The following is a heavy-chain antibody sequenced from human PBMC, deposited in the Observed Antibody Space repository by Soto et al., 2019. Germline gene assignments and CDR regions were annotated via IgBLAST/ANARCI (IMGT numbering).Heavy chain of an antibody. Sequence: PVGSVRLSCAASGFTFSNAWMSWVRQAPGKGLEWVGRIKSKTDGGTTDYAASVKGRFTISRDDSKNTLYLQMNSLKTEDTAVYYCTIRTRDYDFWSGYTRWGQGTLVTVSS. V-gene: IGHV3-15*01. CDR1: GFTFSNAW. D-gene: IGHD3-3*01. J-gene: IGHJ4*02. CDR3: TIRTRDYDFWSGYTR. CDR2: IKSKTDGGTT.